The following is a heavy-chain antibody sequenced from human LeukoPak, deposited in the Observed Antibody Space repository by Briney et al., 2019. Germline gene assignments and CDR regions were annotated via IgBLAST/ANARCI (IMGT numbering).Heavy chain of an antibody. V-gene: IGHV4-34*01. Sequence: SETLSLTCAVYGGSFSGYYWSWIRQPPGKGLEWIGEINHSGSTNYNPSLKSRVTISVDTSKNQFSLKLSSVTAADTAVYYCAGYVWGSYGYWGQGTLVTASS. J-gene: IGHJ4*02. CDR1: GGSFSGYY. CDR3: AGYVWGSYGY. CDR2: INHSGST. D-gene: IGHD3-16*01.